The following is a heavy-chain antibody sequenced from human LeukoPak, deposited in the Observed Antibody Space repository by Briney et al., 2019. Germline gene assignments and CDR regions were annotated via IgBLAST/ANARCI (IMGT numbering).Heavy chain of an antibody. Sequence: GGSLRLSCAASGFTVTNNYMSWVRQAPGKGLEWVSVIYSGGNTYYADSVKGRFTISRDNSKNTLYLQMNSLRDEDTAVYYCARLSEPHYYYYYYMDVWGKGTTVTVSS. CDR3: ARLSEPHYYYYYYMDV. V-gene: IGHV3-66*04. J-gene: IGHJ6*03. CDR1: GFTVTNNY. CDR2: IYSGGNT.